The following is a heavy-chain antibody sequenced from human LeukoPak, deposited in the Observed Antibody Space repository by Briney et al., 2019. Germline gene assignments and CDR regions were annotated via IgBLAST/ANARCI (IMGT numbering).Heavy chain of an antibody. J-gene: IGHJ5*02. D-gene: IGHD3-3*01. CDR2: IYDSGST. Sequence: SETLSLTCTVSGGSIRSSYYYWGWIRQPPGKGLEWIGSIYDSGSTYYNPSLKSRVTISVDTSKNQFSLKLNSVTAADTAVYYCARGRPYDFWSGYYFDPWGQGTLVTVSS. V-gene: IGHV4-39*01. CDR1: GGSIRSSYYY. CDR3: ARGRPYDFWSGYYFDP.